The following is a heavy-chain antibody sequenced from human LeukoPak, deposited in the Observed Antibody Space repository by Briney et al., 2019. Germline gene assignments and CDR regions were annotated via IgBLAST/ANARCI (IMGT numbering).Heavy chain of an antibody. CDR1: GGPISSHY. CDR3: ARVLEDYDFWSGYVDY. Sequence: PSETLSLTCTVSGGPISSHYWIWIRQPPGKGLEWIGLTYYSGSTNFNPSLKSRVTISLDTSKNQFSLKLRSVTAADTAVYYCARVLEDYDFWSGYVDYWGQGTLVTVSS. J-gene: IGHJ4*02. CDR2: TYYSGST. D-gene: IGHD3-3*01. V-gene: IGHV4-59*11.